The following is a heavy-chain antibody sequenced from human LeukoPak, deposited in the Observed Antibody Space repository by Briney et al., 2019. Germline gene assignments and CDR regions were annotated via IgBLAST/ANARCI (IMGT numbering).Heavy chain of an antibody. CDR1: GFTFSSYS. CDR2: ISSSSSYI. D-gene: IGHD3-10*02. J-gene: IGHJ6*04. V-gene: IGHV3-21*01. Sequence: PGGSLRLSCAASGFTFSSYSMNWVRQAPGKGLGWVSSISSSSSYIYYADPVKGRFTISRDNAKNSLYLQMNSLRAEDTAVYYCAELGITMIGGVWGKGTTVTISS. CDR3: AELGITMIGGV.